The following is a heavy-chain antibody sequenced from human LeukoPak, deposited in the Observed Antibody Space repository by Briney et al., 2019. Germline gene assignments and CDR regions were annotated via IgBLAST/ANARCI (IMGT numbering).Heavy chain of an antibody. Sequence: GGSLRLSCAASGFTFGSYALSWVRQAPGKGLEWVSAINYSGTETYYLDSVKGRFTISRDNSKKTLYLQVNSLRAEDTAVYYCANQVIRGVQKDYWGQGTLVTVSS. D-gene: IGHD3-10*01. J-gene: IGHJ4*02. CDR2: INYSGTET. CDR1: GFTFGSYA. CDR3: ANQVIRGVQKDY. V-gene: IGHV3-23*05.